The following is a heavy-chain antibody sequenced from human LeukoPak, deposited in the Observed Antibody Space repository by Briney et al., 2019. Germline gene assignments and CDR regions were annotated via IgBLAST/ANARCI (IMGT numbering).Heavy chain of an antibody. Sequence: SETLSLTCTVSGGSISSYYWSWIRQPPGKGLEWIGYIYYSGSTNYNPSLKSRVTISVDTSKNQFSLKLSSVTAADTAVYYCARDRIAAAEAFDYWGQGTLVTVSS. CDR3: ARDRIAAAEAFDY. V-gene: IGHV4-59*12. CDR2: IYYSGST. D-gene: IGHD6-13*01. CDR1: GGSISSYY. J-gene: IGHJ4*02.